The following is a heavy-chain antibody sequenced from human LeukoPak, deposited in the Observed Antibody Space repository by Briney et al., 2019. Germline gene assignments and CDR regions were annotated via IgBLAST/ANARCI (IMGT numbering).Heavy chain of an antibody. Sequence: PGGSLRLSCAGSGFTFRNGWLNWGRQDPRRGLVGVVGIKDDSGESYYVDSVKGRFTVSRDNAKNSLYLQINSLTADDTAVYYCARCGVKGGSDYWGQGTLVTVSS. D-gene: IGHD3-16*01. CDR1: GFTFRNGW. V-gene: IGHV3-7*01. CDR2: IKDDSGES. CDR3: ARCGVKGGSDY. J-gene: IGHJ4*02.